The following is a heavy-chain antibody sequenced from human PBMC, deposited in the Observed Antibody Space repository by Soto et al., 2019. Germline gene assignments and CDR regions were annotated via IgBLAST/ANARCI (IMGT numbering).Heavy chain of an antibody. CDR1: GGSISNYY. D-gene: IGHD5-18*01. Sequence: PSETLSLTCIVSGGSISNYYWSWIRQPPGKGLEWIGYIYYSGSTNYNPSLTSRVTISVDTSKNQFSLKLSSVTAADTAVYYCARHRYSYGVYYFDYWXQGTQVTVSS. V-gene: IGHV4-59*08. CDR2: IYYSGST. J-gene: IGHJ4*02. CDR3: ARHRYSYGVYYFDY.